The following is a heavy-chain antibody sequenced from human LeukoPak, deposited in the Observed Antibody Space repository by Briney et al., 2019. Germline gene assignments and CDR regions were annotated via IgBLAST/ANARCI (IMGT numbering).Heavy chain of an antibody. Sequence: GGSLRLSCAASGFTFSSYAMSWVRQAPGKGLEWVSAISGSGGSTYYAGSVKGRFTISRDNSKNTLYLQMNSLRAEDTAVYYCAIDYGAHRYYYGMDVWGQGTTVTVSS. CDR1: GFTFSSYA. CDR3: AIDYGAHRYYYGMDV. D-gene: IGHD4-17*01. CDR2: ISGSGGST. J-gene: IGHJ6*02. V-gene: IGHV3-23*01.